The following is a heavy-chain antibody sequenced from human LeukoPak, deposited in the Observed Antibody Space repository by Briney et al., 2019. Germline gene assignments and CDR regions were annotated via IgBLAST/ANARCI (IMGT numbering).Heavy chain of an antibody. J-gene: IGHJ5*02. Sequence: SETLSLTCAVYGGSFSGYYWSWIRQPPGKGLEWIGEINHSGSTNFNPSLKSRVTISVDTSKNQFSLKLSSVTAADTAVYYCARGKSGLFGELLRGSWFDPWGQGTLVTVSS. D-gene: IGHD3-10*02. CDR1: GGSFSGYY. V-gene: IGHV4-34*01. CDR3: ARGKSGLFGELLRGSWFDP. CDR2: INHSGST.